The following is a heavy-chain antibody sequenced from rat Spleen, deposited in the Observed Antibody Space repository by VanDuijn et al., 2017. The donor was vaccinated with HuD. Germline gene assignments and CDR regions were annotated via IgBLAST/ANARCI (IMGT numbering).Heavy chain of an antibody. CDR3: AKAYSGYDY. V-gene: IGHV5-29*01. CDR1: GFTFSDYY. Sequence: EVQLVESDGGLVQPGRSLKLSCAASGFTFSDYYMAWVRQAPAKGLEWVATISSDGRRNYYRDSVKGRFTISRDNAKHTLYLQMDNLRSEDTATYYCAKAYSGYDYWGQGVMVTVSS. D-gene: IGHD4-3*01. CDR2: ISSDGRRN. J-gene: IGHJ2*01.